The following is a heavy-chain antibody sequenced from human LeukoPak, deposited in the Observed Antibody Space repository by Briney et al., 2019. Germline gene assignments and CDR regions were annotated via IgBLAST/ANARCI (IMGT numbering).Heavy chain of an antibody. Sequence: SETLSLTCTVSGYSISSGYYWGWIRQPPGKGLEWIGSIYHSGSTYYSPSLKSRVTISVDTSKNQFSLKLSSVTAADTAVYYCARRLAGTEDYWGQGTLVTVSS. CDR2: IYHSGST. D-gene: IGHD6-13*01. J-gene: IGHJ4*02. V-gene: IGHV4-38-2*02. CDR3: ARRLAGTEDY. CDR1: GYSISSGYY.